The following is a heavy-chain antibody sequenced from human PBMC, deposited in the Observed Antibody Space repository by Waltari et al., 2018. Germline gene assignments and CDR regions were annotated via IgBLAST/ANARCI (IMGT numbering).Heavy chain of an antibody. D-gene: IGHD2-15*01. J-gene: IGHJ5*02. CDR3: ARHIYCSGGSCYSDRANWFDP. V-gene: IGHV4-39*01. Sequence: QLQLQESGPGLVKPSETLSLTCPVSGGSISSSSYYWGWIRQPPGKGLEWIGSIYYSGSPDYKPALKSRVTISVDTSKNQFALKLSSVTAADTAVYDCARHIYCSGGSCYSDRANWFDPWGQGTLVTVSS. CDR2: IYYSGSP. CDR1: GGSISSSSYY.